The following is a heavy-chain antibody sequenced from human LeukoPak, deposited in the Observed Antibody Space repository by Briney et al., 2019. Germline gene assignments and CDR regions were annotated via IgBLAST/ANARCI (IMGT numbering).Heavy chain of an antibody. D-gene: IGHD2-21*01. J-gene: IGHJ4*02. CDR1: GYTFTSYY. V-gene: IGHV1-46*01. Sequence: ASVNVSFKASGYTFTSYYMHWVRQAPGQGREWVGLINPSGGSTSYAQKFQGRVTMTRDTSTSTVYMELSSLRSEDTALYYCAREAIWNDYWGQGTLVTVSS. CDR3: AREAIWNDY. CDR2: INPSGGST.